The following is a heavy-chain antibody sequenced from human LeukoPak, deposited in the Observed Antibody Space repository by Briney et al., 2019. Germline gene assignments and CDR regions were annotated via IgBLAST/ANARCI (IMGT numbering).Heavy chain of an antibody. Sequence: GGSLRLSCAASGFTFSSYAMHWVRQAPDKGLEWVAVMSYDGSNKYYADSVKGRFTISRDNSKNTLYLQMNSLRAEDTAVYYCARDIGHYDSSGPYYFDYWGQGTLVTVSS. V-gene: IGHV3-30-3*01. D-gene: IGHD3-22*01. CDR1: GFTFSSYA. CDR3: ARDIGHYDSSGPYYFDY. J-gene: IGHJ4*02. CDR2: MSYDGSNK.